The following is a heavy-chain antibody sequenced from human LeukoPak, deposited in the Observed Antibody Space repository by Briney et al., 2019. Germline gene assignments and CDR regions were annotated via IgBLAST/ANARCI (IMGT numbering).Heavy chain of an antibody. CDR2: ISYDGLKK. Sequence: GGSLRLSCAASGFSFSAYDMNWVRQAPGKGLEWVALISYDGLKKQFADSVRGRFTISRDNSKNTLFLQMNSLRAEDTAMYYCAREEHGDSVYDVGGGSYYYYMDVWGKGTRVTVSS. J-gene: IGHJ6*03. D-gene: IGHD5/OR15-5a*01. V-gene: IGHV3-30*04. CDR1: GFSFSAYD. CDR3: AREEHGDSVYDVGGGSYYYYMDV.